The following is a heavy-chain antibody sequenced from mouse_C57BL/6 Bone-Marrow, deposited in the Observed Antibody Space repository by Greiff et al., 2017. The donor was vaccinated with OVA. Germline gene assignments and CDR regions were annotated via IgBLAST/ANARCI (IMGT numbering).Heavy chain of an antibody. CDR3: ASYSGSSNFYY. D-gene: IGHD1-1*01. J-gene: IGHJ2*01. V-gene: IGHV1-72*01. CDR1: GYTFTSYW. CDR2: IDPNSGGT. Sequence: VQLQQPGAELVKPGASVKLSCKASGYTFTSYWMHWVKQRPGRGLEWIGRIDPNSGGTKYNEKFKSKATLSVDKHSSTAYMQLSSLTTEDSAVYYCASYSGSSNFYYWGQGTTLTDSS.